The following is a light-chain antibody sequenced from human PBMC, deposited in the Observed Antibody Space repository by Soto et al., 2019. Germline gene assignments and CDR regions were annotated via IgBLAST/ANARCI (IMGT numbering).Light chain of an antibody. CDR1: SXDIGAYNY. V-gene: IGLV2-14*01. CDR2: GVT. CDR3: FSHRSGDSHV. J-gene: IGLJ1*01. Sequence: QSALTQPASVSGSPGQSITIPCTGTSXDIGAYNYVSWYQQYPGKAPKLMIYGVTNRPSGVSNRFSGSKTGNTASLTISGLQAEDEADYYCFSHRSGDSHVFGTGTKVTVL.